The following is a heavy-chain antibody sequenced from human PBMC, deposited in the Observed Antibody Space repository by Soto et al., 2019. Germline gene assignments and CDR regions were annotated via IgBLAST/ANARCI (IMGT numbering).Heavy chain of an antibody. CDR3: ARDRVMITFGGVIVTYFDY. D-gene: IGHD3-16*02. CDR2: ISAYNGNT. Sequence: ASVKVSCKASGYTFTSYGISWVRQAPGQGLEWMGWISAYNGNTNYAQKLQGRVTMTTDTSTSTAYMELRSLRSDDTAVYYCARDRVMITFGGVIVTYFDYWGQGXLVTVYS. J-gene: IGHJ4*02. V-gene: IGHV1-18*04. CDR1: GYTFTSYG.